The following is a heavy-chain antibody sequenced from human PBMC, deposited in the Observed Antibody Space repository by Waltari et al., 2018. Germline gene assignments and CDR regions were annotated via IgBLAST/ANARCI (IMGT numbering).Heavy chain of an antibody. V-gene: IGHV4-4*07. Sequence: QVQLQESGPGLVKPSETLSLTCNVSGGSMRMFYWTWIRQPAGKGLEWIGRMYIGENTIYKPSLKSRVTMSIDTSKNQLSLDLTSVTAADTAVYYCARGGATRPWGSDRWGQGALVTVSS. CDR1: GGSMRMFY. D-gene: IGHD6-6*01. CDR3: ARGGATRPWGSDR. CDR2: MYIGENT. J-gene: IGHJ5*02.